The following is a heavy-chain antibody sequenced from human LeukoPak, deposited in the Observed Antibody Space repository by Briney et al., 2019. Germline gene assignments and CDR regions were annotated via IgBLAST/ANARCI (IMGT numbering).Heavy chain of an antibody. Sequence: ASVKVSCKASGYTFSSYGISWVRQAPGQGLEWMGWISAYNGNTNYRQKLQGRVTMTTGTSTSTVYMELSSLRSEDTAVYYCARETPPHPIDYWGQGTLVTVSS. CDR1: GYTFSSYG. J-gene: IGHJ4*02. CDR3: ARETPPHPIDY. CDR2: ISAYNGNT. V-gene: IGHV1-18*01.